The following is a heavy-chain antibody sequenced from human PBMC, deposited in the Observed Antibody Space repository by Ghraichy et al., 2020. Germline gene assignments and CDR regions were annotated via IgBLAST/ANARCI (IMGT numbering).Heavy chain of an antibody. D-gene: IGHD3-22*01. J-gene: IGHJ3*02. CDR2: IKRDGSLT. CDR1: GFTFSNYW. CDR3: TRDVSPVADSDSSRSYYDAFDI. Sequence: GGSLRLSCVASGFTFSNYWMTWVRQAPGKGLEWVANIKRDGSLTYYVDSVKGRFTISRDNTKNSLYLQMNSLRAEDTAVYYCTRDVSPVADSDSSRSYYDAFDIWCQGTLVTVSS. V-gene: IGHV3-7*03.